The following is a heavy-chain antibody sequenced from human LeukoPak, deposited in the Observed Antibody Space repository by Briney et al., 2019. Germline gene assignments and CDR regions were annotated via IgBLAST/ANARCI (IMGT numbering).Heavy chain of an antibody. Sequence: SVKVSCKASGGTFSSYAISWVRQAPGQGLEWMGGIIPIFGTANYAQKFQGRVTITADESTSTAYMELSSLRSEDTAVYYCARDGGYYDHSFNWFDPWGQGTLVTVSS. V-gene: IGHV1-69*13. CDR3: ARDGGYYDHSFNWFDP. CDR1: GGTFSSYA. CDR2: IIPIFGTA. D-gene: IGHD1-26*01. J-gene: IGHJ5*02.